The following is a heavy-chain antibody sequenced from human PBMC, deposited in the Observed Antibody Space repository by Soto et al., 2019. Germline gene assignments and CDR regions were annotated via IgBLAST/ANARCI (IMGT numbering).Heavy chain of an antibody. D-gene: IGHD2-15*01. Sequence: VQLVESGGALVQPGRSLRLSCAVSGFTFDDYGMHWVRQAPGKGLEWVSGISWNSGSIGYADSVKGRFTISRDNSKNSLYLQMNSLRPEDTALYHCAKARIPGIEAYMDVWGTGTTVTVSS. J-gene: IGHJ6*03. V-gene: IGHV3-9*01. CDR2: ISWNSGSI. CDR3: AKARIPGIEAYMDV. CDR1: GFTFDDYG.